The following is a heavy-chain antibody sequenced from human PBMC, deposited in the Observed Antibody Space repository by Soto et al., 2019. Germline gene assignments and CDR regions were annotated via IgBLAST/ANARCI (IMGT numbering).Heavy chain of an antibody. Sequence: EVQLVESGGGLVQPGESLRHSCAASGFTFSNFNMHWVRQXPGXGXEWISYISASNTTVYYGDSVKGRFTISRDNAKNSLHLQMNSLRDEDTAVYYCARIYRRDGNKYADYWGQGTLVTVSS. CDR1: GFTFSNFN. D-gene: IGHD3-16*02. J-gene: IGHJ4*02. CDR3: ARIYRRDGNKYADY. CDR2: ISASNTTV. V-gene: IGHV3-48*02.